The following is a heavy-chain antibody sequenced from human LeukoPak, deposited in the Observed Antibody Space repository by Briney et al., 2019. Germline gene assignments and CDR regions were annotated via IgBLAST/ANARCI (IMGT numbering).Heavy chain of an antibody. CDR2: IYYSGST. CDR3: ARDHGSIGYYYGMDV. V-gene: IGHV4-59*01. Sequence: SETLSLTCTASGGSISSYYWSWIRQPPGKGLEWIGYIYYSGSTNYNPSLKSRVTISVDTSKNQFSLKLSSVTAADTAVYYCARDHGSIGYYYGMDVWGQGTTVTVSS. J-gene: IGHJ6*02. CDR1: GGSISSYY.